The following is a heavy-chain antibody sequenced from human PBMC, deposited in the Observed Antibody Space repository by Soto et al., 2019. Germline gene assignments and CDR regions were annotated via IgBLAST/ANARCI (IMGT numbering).Heavy chain of an antibody. CDR2: IIPIFGTA. Sequence: QVQLVQSGAEVKKPGSSVKVSCKASGGTFSSYAISWVRQAPGQGLEWMGGIIPIFGTANYAQKFQGRVTITADESTSTAYMELSSLRSEDTAVYYCARDLSSIVVVITAAFDIWGQGTMVTVSS. J-gene: IGHJ3*02. V-gene: IGHV1-69*01. CDR1: GGTFSSYA. D-gene: IGHD3-22*01. CDR3: ARDLSSIVVVITAAFDI.